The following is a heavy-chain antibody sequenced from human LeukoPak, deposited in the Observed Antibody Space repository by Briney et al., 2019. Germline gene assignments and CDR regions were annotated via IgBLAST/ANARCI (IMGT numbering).Heavy chain of an antibody. Sequence: GASVKVSCKASGGTFSSYAISWVRQAPGQGLEWMGRVIPILGIANYAQKFQGRVTITADKSTSTAYMGLSSLRSGDTAVYYCARCYDILTGYFDYWGQGTLVTVSS. CDR1: GGTFSSYA. D-gene: IGHD3-9*01. J-gene: IGHJ4*02. CDR2: VIPILGIA. V-gene: IGHV1-69*04. CDR3: ARCYDILTGYFDY.